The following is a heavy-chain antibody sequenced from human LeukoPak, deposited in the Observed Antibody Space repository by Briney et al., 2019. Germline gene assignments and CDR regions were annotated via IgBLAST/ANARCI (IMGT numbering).Heavy chain of an antibody. D-gene: IGHD3-9*01. CDR3: ARDPTARYFDWLLEYYFDY. V-gene: IGHV3-33*01. CDR1: GFTFSSYG. CDR2: IWYDGSNK. J-gene: IGHJ4*02. Sequence: PGGSLRLSCAASGFTFSSYGMHWVRQAPGKGLEWVAVIWYDGSNKYYADSVKGRFTISRDNSKNTLYLQMNSLRAEDTAVYYCARDPTARYFDWLLEYYFDYWGQGTLVTVSS.